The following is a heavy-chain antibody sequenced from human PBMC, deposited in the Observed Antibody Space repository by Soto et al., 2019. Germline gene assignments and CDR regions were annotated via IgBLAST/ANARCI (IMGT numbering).Heavy chain of an antibody. CDR3: ARARPTGYYSPPPTWFDP. CDR2: IYYSGST. V-gene: IGHV4-31*03. Sequence: TLSLTCTVSVGSISSGGYYWSWIRQHPGKGLEGIGYIYYSGSTYDNPSLKSRVTISVATSKTQCSLQLSFVTAAATAVSYCARARPTGYYSPPPTWFDPWGQGTLVTVSS. J-gene: IGHJ5*02. D-gene: IGHD3-9*01. CDR1: VGSISSGGYY.